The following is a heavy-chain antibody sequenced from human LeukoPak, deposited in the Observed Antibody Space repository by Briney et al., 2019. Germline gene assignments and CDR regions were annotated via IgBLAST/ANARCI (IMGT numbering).Heavy chain of an antibody. V-gene: IGHV3-7*04. Sequence: GGSLRLSCAVSGFSFSRYWMSWVRQAPGKGLEWVASIRQDGSDQHYVDSVKGRLTISRDNAKNSLYLQVDSLRAEDTAMYYCARAYDSSGYRAFDIWGQGTMVTVSS. J-gene: IGHJ3*02. D-gene: IGHD3-22*01. CDR2: IRQDGSDQ. CDR3: ARAYDSSGYRAFDI. CDR1: GFSFSRYW.